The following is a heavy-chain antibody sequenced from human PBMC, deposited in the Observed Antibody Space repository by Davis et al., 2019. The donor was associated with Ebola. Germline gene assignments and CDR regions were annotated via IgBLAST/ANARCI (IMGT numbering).Heavy chain of an antibody. CDR1: GYTFTSYY. CDR3: ARDMVVTHYGMDV. V-gene: IGHV1-2*04. CDR2: INPNSGGT. J-gene: IGHJ6*02. D-gene: IGHD2-21*02. Sequence: ASVKVSCKASGYTFTSYYMHWVRQAPGQGLEWMGWINPNSGGTNYAQKFQGWVTMTRDTSISTAYMELSRLRSDDTAVYYCARDMVVTHYGMDVWGQGTTVTVSS.